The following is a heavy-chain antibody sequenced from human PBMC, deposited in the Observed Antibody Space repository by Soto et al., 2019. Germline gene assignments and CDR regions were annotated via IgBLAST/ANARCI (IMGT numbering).Heavy chain of an antibody. V-gene: IGHV4-39*01. J-gene: IGHJ4*02. CDR2: IYYSGST. CDR1: GGSISSSSYY. Sequence: QLQLQESGPGLVKPSETLSLTCTVSGGSISSSSYYWGWIRQPPGKGLEWIGSIYYSGSTYYNPSIRSPVTVPVGTSKIRFSQTPRSVTAADTAVFYCARHTPAISISDHWGQGTLVPGSS. D-gene: IGHD2-15*01. CDR3: ARHTPAISISDH.